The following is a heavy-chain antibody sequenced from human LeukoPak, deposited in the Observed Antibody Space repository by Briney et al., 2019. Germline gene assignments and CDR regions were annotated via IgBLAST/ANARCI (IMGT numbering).Heavy chain of an antibody. Sequence: GGSLRLSCAASGFTFSSYWRSWVRQAPGKGLEWVANIKQDGSEKYYVDSVKGGFTIFRDNAKNSLYLQMNSLRAEATAVYYCARVVDYDSRDYWGQGTLVTVSS. CDR3: ARVVDYDSRDY. CDR2: IKQDGSEK. D-gene: IGHD3-22*01. J-gene: IGHJ4*02. CDR1: GFTFSSYW. V-gene: IGHV3-7*01.